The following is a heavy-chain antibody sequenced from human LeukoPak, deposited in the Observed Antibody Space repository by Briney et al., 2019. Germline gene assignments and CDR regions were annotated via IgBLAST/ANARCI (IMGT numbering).Heavy chain of an antibody. D-gene: IGHD5-18*01. CDR1: GGSVSSGSYY. J-gene: IGHJ3*02. CDR3: ARDRNRGYSYGFGSKNAFDI. CDR2: IYYSGST. V-gene: IGHV4-61*01. Sequence: PSETLSLTCTVSGGSVSSGSYYWSWIRQPPGKGLEWIGYIYYSGSTNYNPSLKSRVTISVDTSKNQFSPKLSSVTAADTAVYYCARDRNRGYSYGFGSKNAFDIWGQGTMVTVSS.